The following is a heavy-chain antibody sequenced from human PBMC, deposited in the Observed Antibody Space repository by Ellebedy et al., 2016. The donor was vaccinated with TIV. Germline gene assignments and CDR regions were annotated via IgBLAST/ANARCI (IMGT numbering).Heavy chain of an antibody. CDR3: ARVSYSYDYVWGSYRYAQENWFDP. Sequence: SVKVSXXASGGTFSSYAISWVRQAPGQGLEWMGGIIPIFGTANYAQKFQGRVTITADESTSTAYMELSSLRSEDTAVYYCARVSYSYDYVWGSYRYAQENWFDPWGQGTLVTVSS. CDR1: GGTFSSYA. V-gene: IGHV1-69*13. J-gene: IGHJ5*02. CDR2: IIPIFGTA. D-gene: IGHD3-16*02.